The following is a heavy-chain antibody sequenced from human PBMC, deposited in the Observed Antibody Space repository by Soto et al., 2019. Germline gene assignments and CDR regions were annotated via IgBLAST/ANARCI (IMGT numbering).Heavy chain of an antibody. V-gene: IGHV4-59*01. CDR1: GGSISSYY. J-gene: IGHJ4*02. CDR3: AGDSTVAGTGILFDY. D-gene: IGHD6-19*01. CDR2: ICFRGST. Sequence: SETLSLTCTVSGGSISSYYWSWIRQPPGKGLEWIGYICFRGSTVYNPSLRSRVTISVDTSKNQFSLKLTSVTAADTAVYYCAGDSTVAGTGILFDYWGQGALVTVSS.